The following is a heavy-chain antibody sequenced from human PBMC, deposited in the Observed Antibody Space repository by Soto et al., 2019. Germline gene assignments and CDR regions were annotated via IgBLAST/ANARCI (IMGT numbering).Heavy chain of an antibody. CDR3: ARASGESYPGSRVFDS. Sequence: EVQLLESGGDLVQPGGSRRLSCAASGFTFSSNAMSWVRQAPGKGLEWVSVITNTGGDTLYADSVKGRFTISRDNSKNTLYLQMNSLRAEDTAIYYCARASGESYPGSRVFDSWGQGTRVTVSS. CDR2: ITNTGGDT. CDR1: GFTFSSNA. D-gene: IGHD3-10*01. V-gene: IGHV3-23*01. J-gene: IGHJ4*02.